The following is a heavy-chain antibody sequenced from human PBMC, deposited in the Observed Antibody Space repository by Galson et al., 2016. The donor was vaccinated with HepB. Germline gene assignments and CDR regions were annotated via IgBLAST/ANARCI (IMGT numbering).Heavy chain of an antibody. CDR1: GFSFSSYD. V-gene: IGHV3-13*01. Sequence: SLRLSCAASGFSFSSYDMHWVRQATGKGLEWVSAIGTAGDTYYPGSVKGRFTISRENAENSLALQMNSLRAGDTAVYYCARGGCSSTSCPYYHHYGMDVWGQGTTVTVSS. CDR3: ARGGCSSTSCPYYHHYGMDV. J-gene: IGHJ6*02. CDR2: IGTAGDT. D-gene: IGHD2-2*01.